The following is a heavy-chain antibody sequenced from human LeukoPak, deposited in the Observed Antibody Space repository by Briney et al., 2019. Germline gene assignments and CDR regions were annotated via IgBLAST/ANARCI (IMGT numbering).Heavy chain of an antibody. CDR3: VRGYYDVSSGHPKNLDY. D-gene: IGHD3-3*01. CDR1: GGSISSNSYY. V-gene: IGHV4-39*01. Sequence: PSEALSLTCTVSGGSISSNSYYWGWIRQPPGKGLEWIGSIYYSGTTYYNPSLQSRVTVSVDTSKNQFSLRLSSVTTADTALYYCVRGYYDVSSGHPKNLDYWDRGILVTVSS. CDR2: IYYSGTT. J-gene: IGHJ4*02.